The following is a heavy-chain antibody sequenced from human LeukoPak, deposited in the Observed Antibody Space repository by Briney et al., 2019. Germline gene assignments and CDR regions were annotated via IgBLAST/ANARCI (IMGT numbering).Heavy chain of an antibody. J-gene: IGHJ5*02. CDR1: GYTFTSYG. V-gene: IGHV1-18*01. CDR2: ISAYNGNT. D-gene: IGHD2-2*01. CDR3: ARDYRYCSSTSCYPNWFDP. Sequence: ASVKVSCKASGYTFTSYGISWVRQAPGQGLEWMGWISAYNGNTNYAQKLQGRVTMTTDTSTSTAYMELRSLRSDGTAVYYCARDYRYCSSTSCYPNWFDPWGQGTLVTVSS.